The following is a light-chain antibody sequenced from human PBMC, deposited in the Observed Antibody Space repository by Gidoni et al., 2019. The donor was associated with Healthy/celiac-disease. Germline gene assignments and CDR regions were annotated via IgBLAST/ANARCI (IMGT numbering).Light chain of an antibody. J-gene: IGLJ1*01. CDR1: ALPKQY. V-gene: IGLV3-25*03. CDR2: KDS. CDR3: QSADSSGTYV. Sequence: SYELTQPPSVSVSPGQTARITCSVDALPKQYAYWYQQKPGQAPVLVIYKDSERPSGIPERVSGSSSGTTVTLTISGVQAEDEADYYCQSADSSGTYVFGTGTKVTVL.